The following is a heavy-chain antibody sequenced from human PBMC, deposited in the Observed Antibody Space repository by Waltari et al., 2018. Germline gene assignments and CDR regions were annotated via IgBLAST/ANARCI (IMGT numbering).Heavy chain of an antibody. Sequence: EVQLVESGGGLVQPGGSLRLSCAASGFTFSSYDMHWVRQATGKGLEWVSAIGTAGDTYYPGSVKGRFTISRENAKNSLYLQMNSLRAGDTAVYYCARAPYSSGWLFDYWGQGTLVTVSS. J-gene: IGHJ4*02. CDR1: GFTFSSYD. V-gene: IGHV3-13*01. CDR3: ARAPYSSGWLFDY. D-gene: IGHD6-19*01. CDR2: IGTAGDT.